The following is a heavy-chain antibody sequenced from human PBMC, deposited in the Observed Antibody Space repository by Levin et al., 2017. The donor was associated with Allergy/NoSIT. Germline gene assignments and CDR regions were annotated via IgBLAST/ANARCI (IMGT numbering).Heavy chain of an antibody. CDR2: ISYDGSDK. CDR3: AKEGLLWFGELLGNPRYHFFGMDV. J-gene: IGHJ6*02. CDR1: GFTFSSYG. D-gene: IGHD3-10*01. Sequence: PGGSLRLSCAASGFTFSSYGMHWVRQAPGKGLEWVAVISYDGSDKFYADSVQGRFTISRDNSKNTVYLQMNSLRAEDTALYYCAKEGLLWFGELLGNPRYHFFGMDVWGQGTTVTVSS. V-gene: IGHV3-30*18.